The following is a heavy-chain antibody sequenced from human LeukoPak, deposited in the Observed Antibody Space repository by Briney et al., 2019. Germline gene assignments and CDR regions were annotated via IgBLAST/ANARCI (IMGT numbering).Heavy chain of an antibody. CDR1: GYTFTSYG. J-gene: IGHJ4*02. CDR2: ISAYNGNT. D-gene: IGHD3-22*01. Sequence: ASLKVSCKASGYTFTSYGISWVRQAPGQGLEWMGWISAYNGNTNYAQKLQGRVTMTTDTSTSTAYMELRSLRSDDTAVYYCARRRGLYYYDSSGYPFDYWGQGTLVTVSS. CDR3: ARRRGLYYYDSSGYPFDY. V-gene: IGHV1-18*01.